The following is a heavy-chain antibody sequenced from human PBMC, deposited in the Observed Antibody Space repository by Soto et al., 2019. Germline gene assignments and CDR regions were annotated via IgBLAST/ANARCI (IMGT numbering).Heavy chain of an antibody. J-gene: IGHJ6*03. CDR1: GGTFSSYA. D-gene: IGHD3-3*01. Sequence: EASVNVSCKASGGTFSSYALSWVRQAPGQGLEWMGGISANNGNTNYAQKLQGRVTMTTDTSTSTAYMELRSLRSDDTAVYYCARDCPHDFWTDYYYYYYMDVWGKGTTVTVSS. CDR3: ARDCPHDFWTDYYYYYYMDV. CDR2: ISANNGNT. V-gene: IGHV1-18*01.